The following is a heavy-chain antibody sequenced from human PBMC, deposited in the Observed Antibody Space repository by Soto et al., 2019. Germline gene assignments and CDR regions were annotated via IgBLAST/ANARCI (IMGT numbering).Heavy chain of an antibody. CDR3: AKFRGSFRGFYFDY. CDR1: GFTFSSYA. D-gene: IGHD1-26*01. V-gene: IGHV3-23*01. CDR2: ISGSGGST. Sequence: GGSLRLSCAASGFTFSSYALSWVRQAPGKGLEWVSAISGSGGSTYYADSVKGRFTISRDNSKNTLYLQMNSLRAEDTAVYYCAKFRGSFRGFYFDYWGQGTLVTVSS. J-gene: IGHJ4*02.